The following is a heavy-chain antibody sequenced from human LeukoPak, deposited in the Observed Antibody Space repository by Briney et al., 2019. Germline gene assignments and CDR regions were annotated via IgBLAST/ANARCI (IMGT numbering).Heavy chain of an antibody. CDR1: GYTFTGYY. Sequence: ASVKVSCKASGYTFTGYYMHWVRQAPGQGLEWMGWINPNSGGTNYAQKFQGRVTMTRDTSISTAYMELSRLRSDDTAVYYCARDPTYYYDSSASGGWFDPWGQGTLVTVSS. J-gene: IGHJ5*02. CDR2: INPNSGGT. V-gene: IGHV1-2*02. D-gene: IGHD3-22*01. CDR3: ARDPTYYYDSSASGGWFDP.